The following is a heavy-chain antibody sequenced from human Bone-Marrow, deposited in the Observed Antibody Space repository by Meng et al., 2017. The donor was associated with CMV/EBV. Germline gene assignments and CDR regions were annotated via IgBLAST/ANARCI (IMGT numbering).Heavy chain of an antibody. D-gene: IGHD3-16*01. Sequence: SETLSLTCTVSGGSISSSSYYWGWIRQPPGKGLEWIASIYYSGSTYYNPSLKSRVTISVDTSKNQFSLKLSSVTAADTAVYYCARHIGGLGYYYGMDVWGQGTTVTVSS. J-gene: IGHJ6*02. CDR1: GGSISSSSYY. CDR2: IYYSGST. CDR3: ARHIGGLGYYYGMDV. V-gene: IGHV4-39*01.